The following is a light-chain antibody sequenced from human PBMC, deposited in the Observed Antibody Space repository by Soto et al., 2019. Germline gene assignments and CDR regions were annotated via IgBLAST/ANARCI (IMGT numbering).Light chain of an antibody. V-gene: IGKV3-20*01. J-gene: IGKJ1*01. CDR1: QSVSSY. CDR2: DAS. Sequence: EIVLTHSPATLSLSPWERATLSCRASQSVSSYLAWYQQKPGQAPRLLIYDASNRATGIPARFSGSGSGTDFTLTISRLEPEDFAVYYCQQYGSSPRTFGQGTKVDIK. CDR3: QQYGSSPRT.